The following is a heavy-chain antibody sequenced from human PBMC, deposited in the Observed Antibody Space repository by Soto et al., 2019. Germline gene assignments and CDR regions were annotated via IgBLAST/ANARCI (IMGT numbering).Heavy chain of an antibody. CDR3: TRISTAFDS. CDR2: IYHRGEA. Sequence: RLQESGPGLVKPSDTVSLTCSVSGDSINKFYWGWIRQAPGKGLEWIAYIYHRGEAFYNPSLKSRVTISVDKSKEQFSLIVTSVTAADTAVYFCTRISTAFDSWGQGILVIVSS. CDR1: GDSINKFY. J-gene: IGHJ4*02. V-gene: IGHV4-59*07. D-gene: IGHD2-21*02.